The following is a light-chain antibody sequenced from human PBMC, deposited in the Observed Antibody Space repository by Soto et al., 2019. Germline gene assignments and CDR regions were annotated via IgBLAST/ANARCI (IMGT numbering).Light chain of an antibody. CDR1: SSNIGENY. CDR3: GTWDSNLYAFV. Sequence: QSVLTQPPSVSAAPGQKVTISCSGSSSNIGENYVSWYQQLPGTAPQLFIYDNNKRPSGIPDRFSGSKSGTSATLGITGLQTGAEADYYCGTWDSNLYAFVFGTGTKLTV. V-gene: IGLV1-51*01. J-gene: IGLJ1*01. CDR2: DNN.